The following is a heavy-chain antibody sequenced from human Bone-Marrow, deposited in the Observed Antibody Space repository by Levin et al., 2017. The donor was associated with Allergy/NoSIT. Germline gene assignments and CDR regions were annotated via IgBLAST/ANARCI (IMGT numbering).Heavy chain of an antibody. CDR2: INIDGSDT. V-gene: IGHV3-74*01. D-gene: IGHD6-13*01. CDR1: GFAFSGYW. CDR3: ARDRSTTWGGMDV. Sequence: GSLRLSCAASGFAFSGYWMHWVRQGPGKGLVWVSRINIDGSDTTYADSVKGRFAISRDNARNTLYLQMNILRAEDTAVYYCARDRSTTWGGMDVWGQGTTVTVSS. J-gene: IGHJ6*02.